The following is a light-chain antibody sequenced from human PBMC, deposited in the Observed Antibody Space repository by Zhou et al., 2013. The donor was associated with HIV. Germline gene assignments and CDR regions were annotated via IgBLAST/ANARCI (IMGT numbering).Light chain of an antibody. V-gene: IGKV1-6*01. J-gene: IGKJ1*01. CDR1: QGIRDD. CDR3: QQYYDYPRT. CDR2: AAS. Sequence: IQLTQSPSSLSASVGDRVTITCRASQGIRDDLGWYQQRPGKAPKRLIYAASSLQSGVPSRFSGSGSGTDFSLTISCLQSDDFATYYCQQYYDYPRTFGQGTSVEI.